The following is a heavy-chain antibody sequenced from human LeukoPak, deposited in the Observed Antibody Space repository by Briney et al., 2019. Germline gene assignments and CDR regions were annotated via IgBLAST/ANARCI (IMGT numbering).Heavy chain of an antibody. CDR3: ARDSGFRDYYDSSGYGY. D-gene: IGHD3-22*01. Sequence: ASVKVSCEASGYTFTSYYMHWVRQAPGQGLEWMGIINPSGGSTSYAQKFQGRVTMTRDTSTSTVYMELSSLRSEDTAVYYCARDSGFRDYYDSSGYGYWGQGTLVTVSS. J-gene: IGHJ4*02. V-gene: IGHV1-46*01. CDR1: GYTFTSYY. CDR2: INPSGGST.